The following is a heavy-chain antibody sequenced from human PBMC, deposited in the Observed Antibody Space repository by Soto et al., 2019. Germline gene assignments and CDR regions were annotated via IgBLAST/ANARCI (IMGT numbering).Heavy chain of an antibody. CDR1: GGTFSSYA. J-gene: IGHJ4*02. Sequence: QVQLVQSGAEVKKPGSSVKVSCKASGGTFSSYAISWVRQAPGQGLEWMGGIIPIFGTANYAQKFQGRVTITADESTSKAYMELSSLRSEETAVYYCARDRYEASSGHSDYWGQGTLVTVSS. CDR2: IIPIFGTA. CDR3: ARDRYEASSGHSDY. V-gene: IGHV1-69*12. D-gene: IGHD6-19*01.